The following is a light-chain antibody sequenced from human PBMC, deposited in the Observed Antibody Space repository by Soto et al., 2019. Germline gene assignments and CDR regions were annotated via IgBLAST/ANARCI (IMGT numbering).Light chain of an antibody. V-gene: IGKV1-39*01. CDR2: AAS. CDR1: QDVVNY. Sequence: DIAMTQAPSSLSASVGDRVTITCRAGQDVVNYLNWYQQKPGKAPRLLIYAASSLQSGVPSRFSGSGSGTTFTLTITDLQPEDVATYYCQQSRTTAYTFAQGTKVEIK. CDR3: QQSRTTAYT. J-gene: IGKJ2*01.